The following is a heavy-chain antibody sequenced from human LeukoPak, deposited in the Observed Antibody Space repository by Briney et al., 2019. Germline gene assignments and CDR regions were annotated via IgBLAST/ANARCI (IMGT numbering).Heavy chain of an antibody. J-gene: IGHJ6*02. CDR3: ARLKTWIQLSGMDV. CDR1: GYSFTSYW. D-gene: IGHD5-18*01. V-gene: IGHV5-51*01. CDR2: IYPVHSDT. Sequence: GESLKISGKGFGYSFTSYWIGWVGQMPGKGLGWMGIIYPVHSDTRYSPSFQGQVTISADNSISTAYLQWSSLKASDTAMYYCARLKTWIQLSGMDVWGQGTTVTVSS.